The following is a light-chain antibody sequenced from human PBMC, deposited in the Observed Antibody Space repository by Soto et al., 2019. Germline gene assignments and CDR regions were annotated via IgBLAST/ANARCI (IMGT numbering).Light chain of an antibody. CDR3: KQRSNWPSLT. J-gene: IGKJ4*01. CDR1: QSVSSY. V-gene: IGKV3-11*01. Sequence: EIVLTQSPATLSLSPGERATLSCRASQSVSSYLAWYQQKPRQAPSLLLYDASNRAAGILARFSSSGSGTSVTLTICSLATENFAVYYFKQRSNWPSLTFGGGTKVEIK. CDR2: DAS.